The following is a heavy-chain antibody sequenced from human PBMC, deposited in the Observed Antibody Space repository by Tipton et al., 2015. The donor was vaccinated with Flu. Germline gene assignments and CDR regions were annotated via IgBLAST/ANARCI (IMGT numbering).Heavy chain of an antibody. Sequence: QLVQSGAEVKKPGASVKVSCKASGYTCTSYDINWVRHATGQGLEWMGWMNPNTGNTGYAQKFQGRVTNTRNTSISTAYMDLSSLRSDDTAVYYCARGRGSAAGLDYWGQGTLVTVSS. D-gene: IGHD6-13*01. V-gene: IGHV1-8*03. CDR3: ARGRGSAAGLDY. J-gene: IGHJ4*02. CDR2: MNPNTGNT. CDR1: GYTCTSYD.